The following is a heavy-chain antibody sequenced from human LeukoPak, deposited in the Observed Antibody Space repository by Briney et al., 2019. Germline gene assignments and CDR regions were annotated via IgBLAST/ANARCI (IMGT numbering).Heavy chain of an antibody. CDR2: INPNSGGT. CDR1: GYTFTGYH. J-gene: IGHJ4*02. D-gene: IGHD6-19*01. Sequence: ASVKVSCKASGYTFTGYHMHWVRQAPGQGLEWMGWINPNSGGTNYAQKFQGRVTMTRDTSISTAYMELSRLRSDDTAVYYCARDVSSGWWIADYWGQGTLVTVSS. V-gene: IGHV1-2*02. CDR3: ARDVSSGWWIADY.